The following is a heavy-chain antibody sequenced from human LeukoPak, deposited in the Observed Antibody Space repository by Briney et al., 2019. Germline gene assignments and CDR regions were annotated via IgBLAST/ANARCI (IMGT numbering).Heavy chain of an antibody. CDR3: ARDPRWGYSSSSASYYYYYYYMDV. Sequence: ASVKVSCKASGYTFTGYYMHWVRQAPGQGLEWMGWINPNSGGTNYAQKFQGRVTMTRDTSISTAYVELSRLRSDDTAVYYCARDPRWGYSSSSASYYYYYYYMDVWGKGTTVTVSS. V-gene: IGHV1-2*02. CDR1: GYTFTGYY. D-gene: IGHD6-13*01. CDR2: INPNSGGT. J-gene: IGHJ6*03.